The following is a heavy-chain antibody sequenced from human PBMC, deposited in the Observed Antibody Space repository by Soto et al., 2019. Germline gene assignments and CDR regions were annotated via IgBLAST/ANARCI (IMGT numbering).Heavy chain of an antibody. CDR2: IYHSGST. D-gene: IGHD1-1*01. V-gene: IGHV4-30-2*01. J-gene: IGHJ4*02. Sequence: PSETLSLTCAVSGGSISSGGYSWSWIRQPPGKGLEWIGYIYHSGSTYYNPSLKSRVTISVDRSKNQFSLKLSSVTAADTAVYYCARLCRYVAPPCFDYWGQGTLVTVSS. CDR3: ARLCRYVAPPCFDY. CDR1: GGSISSGGYS.